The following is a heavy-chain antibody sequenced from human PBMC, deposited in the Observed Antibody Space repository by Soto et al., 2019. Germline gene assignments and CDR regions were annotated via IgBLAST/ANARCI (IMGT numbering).Heavy chain of an antibody. J-gene: IGHJ5*01. CDR3: VRTPTSPRRFDS. Sequence: LALTCTVSGGSVSSGLYYWSWIRQPPGKGLEWIGYIYYSGLTNYSPSLKSRVAISIDTSKNQFSLILSSVTAADTAVYYCVRTPTSPRRFDSWGQGTLVTVSS. D-gene: IGHD2-15*01. CDR1: GGSVSSGLYY. CDR2: IYYSGLT. V-gene: IGHV4-61*01.